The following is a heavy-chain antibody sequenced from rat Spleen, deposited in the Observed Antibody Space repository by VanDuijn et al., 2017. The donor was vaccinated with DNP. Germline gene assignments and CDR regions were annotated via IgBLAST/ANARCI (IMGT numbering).Heavy chain of an antibody. Sequence: EVKLVESGGGLVQPGRSLKLSCAASGFTFSNYDMAWVRQAPMKGLEWVAYISTGGSTYYRDSVKGRFTTSRDNAKSTLYLQMDSLRSEDTATYYCARHRGYLREGWEYWYFDFWGPGTMVTVSS. CDR1: GFTFSNYD. D-gene: IGHD1-2*01. CDR3: ARHRGYLREGWEYWYFDF. J-gene: IGHJ1*01. V-gene: IGHV5S23*01. CDR2: ISTGGST.